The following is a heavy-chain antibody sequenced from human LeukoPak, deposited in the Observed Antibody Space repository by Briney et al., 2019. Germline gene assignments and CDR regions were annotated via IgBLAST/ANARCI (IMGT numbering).Heavy chain of an antibody. CDR2: ITSGGSA. CDR3: ATRSTGY. V-gene: IGHV3-23*01. J-gene: IGHJ4*02. CDR1: GFPFSSYW. Sequence: GGSLRLSCVASGFPFSSYWMNWVRQAPGKGLEWVSAITSGGSAYYADSVKGRFTISRDNSKNTLYLQMDGLRAEDTALYYCATRSTGYWGQGTLVTVSS. D-gene: IGHD6-13*01.